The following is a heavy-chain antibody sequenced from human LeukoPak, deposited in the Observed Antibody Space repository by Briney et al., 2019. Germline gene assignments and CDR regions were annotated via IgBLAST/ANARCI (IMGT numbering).Heavy chain of an antibody. J-gene: IGHJ4*02. CDR3: TRCSYGYSDY. CDR1: GDSVPSNSAA. D-gene: IGHD3-10*01. Sequence: SQTLSLTCAISGDSVPSNSAAWNWIRQSPSRGLEWPGRTYYRSKWYNDYAVSVKSRITINRDTSKNQISLHLNSVTPEDTAVYYCTRCSYGYSDYWGQGTLVTVSS. CDR2: TYYRSKWYN. V-gene: IGHV6-1*01.